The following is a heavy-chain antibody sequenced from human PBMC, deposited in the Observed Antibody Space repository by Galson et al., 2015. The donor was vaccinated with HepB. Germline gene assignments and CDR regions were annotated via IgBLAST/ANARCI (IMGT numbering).Heavy chain of an antibody. V-gene: IGHV3-53*01. CDR2: IYSGGST. D-gene: IGHD7-27*01. Sequence: SLRLSCAASGFTVSSNYMSWVRQAPGKGLEWVSVIYSGGSTYYADSVKGRFTISRDNSKNTLHLQMNSLRAEDTAVYYCARDRGNWGSTSYYWYFDLWGRGTLVTVSS. CDR1: GFTVSSNY. CDR3: ARDRGNWGSTSYYWYFDL. J-gene: IGHJ2*01.